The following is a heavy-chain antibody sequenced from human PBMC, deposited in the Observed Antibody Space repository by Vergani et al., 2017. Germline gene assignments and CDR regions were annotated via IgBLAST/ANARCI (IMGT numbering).Heavy chain of an antibody. CDR3: ARDNEQRRPRAFDQ. CDR1: GASINNDFYY. CDR2: IYVSGIT. Sequence: QVQLQESGPGLVKPSQTLSLTCTVSGASINNDFYYWHWIRQPAGKGLEWIGRIYVSGITDYNSSLQSRVSMSVDTSKNQFSLTLTSVTAADTAVYYCARDNEQRRPRAFDQWGQGTMVTVSS. J-gene: IGHJ3*01. D-gene: IGHD2-8*01. V-gene: IGHV4-61*02.